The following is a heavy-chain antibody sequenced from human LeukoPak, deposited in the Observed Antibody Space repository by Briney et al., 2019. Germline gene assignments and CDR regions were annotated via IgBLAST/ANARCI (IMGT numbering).Heavy chain of an antibody. D-gene: IGHD4-11*01. CDR2: ISSSSSYI. J-gene: IGHJ4*02. Sequence: GGSLRLSCAASGFTFSSYSMNWVRQAPGKGLEWVSSISSSSSYIYYADSVKGRFTISRDNAKNSLYLQMNSLRAEDTAVYYCARDPSTITSLFDYWGQGTLVTVSS. V-gene: IGHV3-21*01. CDR3: ARDPSTITSLFDY. CDR1: GFTFSSYS.